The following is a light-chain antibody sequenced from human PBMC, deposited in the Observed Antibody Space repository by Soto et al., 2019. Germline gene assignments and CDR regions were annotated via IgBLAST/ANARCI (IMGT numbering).Light chain of an antibody. CDR2: DAS. CDR3: QQYNSYSWT. Sequence: DIQMTQSPSSLSSSVGDRFTITFLASQSISSYLNWYQQKPGKAPKLLIYDASSLESGVPSRFSGSGSGTEFTLTISSLQPDDFATYYCQQYNSYSWTFGQGTKVDI. CDR1: QSISSY. J-gene: IGKJ1*01. V-gene: IGKV1-5*01.